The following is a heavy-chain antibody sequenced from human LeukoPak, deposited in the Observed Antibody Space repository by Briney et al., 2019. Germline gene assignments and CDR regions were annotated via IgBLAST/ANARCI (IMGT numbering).Heavy chain of an antibody. D-gene: IGHD1-7*01. CDR2: IRYSGST. J-gene: IGHJ4*02. V-gene: IGHV4-59*08. CDR3: ARHKNSGTYPLDF. Sequence: SKTLSLTCTVSGDSITGYYWSWIRQPPGRELEYIGFIRYSGSTKYNPSLQSRVTMSVDTSKNQFSLKLTSVTAADTAVYYCARHKNSGTYPLDFWGQGTLVTVSS. CDR1: GDSITGYY.